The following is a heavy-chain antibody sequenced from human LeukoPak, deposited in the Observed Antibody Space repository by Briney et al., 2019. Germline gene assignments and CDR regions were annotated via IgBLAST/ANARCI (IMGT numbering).Heavy chain of an antibody. Sequence: GGSLRLSCTASGFTFGDYAMSWIRQAPGKGLEWVGFIRSKAYGETADYAASVKGRFIISRDDSKAIAYLQMNSLKTEDTAVYHCTRDRGAYNLYDYWGQGTLVTVSS. CDR2: IRSKAYGETA. CDR3: TRDRGAYNLYDY. CDR1: GFTFGDYA. D-gene: IGHD1-1*01. V-gene: IGHV3-49*03. J-gene: IGHJ4*02.